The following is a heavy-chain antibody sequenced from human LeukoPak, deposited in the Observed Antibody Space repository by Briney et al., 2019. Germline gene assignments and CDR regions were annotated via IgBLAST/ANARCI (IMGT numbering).Heavy chain of an antibody. D-gene: IGHD6-13*01. CDR1: GFIFSTYW. CDR2: IKQDGSEK. Sequence: GGSLRLSCVASGFIFSTYWMGWVRQVPGKGLEWVANIKQDGSEKYYVDSVKGRFTISRDNAKNSLYLQMNSLRAEDTAMYYCARDSAGNDYWGQGTLVTVSS. CDR3: ARDSAGNDY. V-gene: IGHV3-7*01. J-gene: IGHJ4*02.